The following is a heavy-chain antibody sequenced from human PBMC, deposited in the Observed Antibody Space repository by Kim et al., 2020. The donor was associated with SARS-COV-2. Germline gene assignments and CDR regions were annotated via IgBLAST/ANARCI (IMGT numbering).Heavy chain of an antibody. Sequence: ASVKVSCKASGYTFTSYYMHWVRQAPGQGLEWMGIINPSGGSTSYAQKFQGRVTMTRDTSTSTVYMELSSLRSEDTAVNYCARDRGGIAVYFVNFRALNWFDPWGRGTLVTVSS. D-gene: IGHD6-19*01. J-gene: IGHJ5*02. CDR3: ARDRGGIAVYFVNFRALNWFDP. V-gene: IGHV1-46*01. CDR1: GYTFTSYY. CDR2: INPSGGST.